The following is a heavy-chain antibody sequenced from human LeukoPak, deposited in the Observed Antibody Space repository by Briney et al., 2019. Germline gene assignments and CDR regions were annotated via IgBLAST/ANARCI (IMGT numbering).Heavy chain of an antibody. CDR3: AKDLREYCSSTSCPRGFDY. CDR2: ISGSGGST. Sequence: PGRSLRLSCAASGFTFSSYGMHWVRQAPGKGLEWVSTISGSGGSTYYADSVKGRFTISRDNSKNTVHLQMNSLRGEDTAVYYCAKDLREYCSSTSCPRGFDYWGQGTLVTVSS. J-gene: IGHJ4*02. D-gene: IGHD2-2*01. CDR1: GFTFSSYG. V-gene: IGHV3-23*01.